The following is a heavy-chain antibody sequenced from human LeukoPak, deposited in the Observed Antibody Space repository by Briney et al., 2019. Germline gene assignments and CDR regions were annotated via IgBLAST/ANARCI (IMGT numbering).Heavy chain of an antibody. CDR1: GFTFSSYE. CDR3: AGGGYSSGWFGYYYYYMDV. D-gene: IGHD6-19*01. V-gene: IGHV3-48*03. Sequence: GGSLRLSCAASGFTFSSYEMNWVRQAPGKGLEWVSYISSSGSTIYYADSVKGRFTISRDNAKNSLYLQMNSLRAEDTAVYYCAGGGYSSGWFGYYYYYMDVWGKGTTVTVSS. J-gene: IGHJ6*03. CDR2: ISSSGSTI.